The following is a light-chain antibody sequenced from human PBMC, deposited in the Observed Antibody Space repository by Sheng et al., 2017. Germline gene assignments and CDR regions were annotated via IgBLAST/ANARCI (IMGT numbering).Light chain of an antibody. CDR2: DVS. V-gene: IGLV2-14*03. J-gene: IGLJ1*01. CDR1: SRDVGNYNY. Sequence: QSALTQPASVSGSPGQSITISCTGTSRDVGNYNYVSWYQQHPGKVPKLIIYDVSNRPSGVSDRFSGSNSGNTASLTISGLQAEDEADYYCSSYTTGSTYVLGTGTKITVL. CDR3: SSYTTGSTYV.